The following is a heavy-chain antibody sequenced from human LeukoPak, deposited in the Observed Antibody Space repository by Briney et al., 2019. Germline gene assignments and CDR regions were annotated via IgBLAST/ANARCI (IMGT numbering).Heavy chain of an antibody. J-gene: IGHJ4*02. V-gene: IGHV3-21*01. Sequence: PGGSVRLSCAASGFAFTSRTMNWVRQAPGKGLEWISSIRSSGTYIYYGDSVKGRFTISRDNAKNSLYLQLNSLRADDTAVYFCASDYCSGGNCKDAFEYWGQGTLVTVSS. CDR1: GFAFTSRT. D-gene: IGHD2-15*01. CDR3: ASDYCSGGNCKDAFEY. CDR2: IRSSGTYI.